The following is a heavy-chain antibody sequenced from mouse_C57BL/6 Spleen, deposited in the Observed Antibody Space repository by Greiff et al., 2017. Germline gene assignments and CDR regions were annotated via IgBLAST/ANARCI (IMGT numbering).Heavy chain of an antibody. Sequence: VQLQQSGAELVRPGASVKLSCTASGFNFKDDSMHWVKQRPEQGLEWIGCIAPENGDTKYASKFQGKATITADTSSNTAYLQLSSLTSEDTSVYYCKSYRYDYGNGYAYWGKGTLVTASA. CDR1: GFNFKDDS. CDR2: IAPENGDT. CDR3: KSYRYDYGNGYAY. J-gene: IGHJ3*01. V-gene: IGHV14-4*01. D-gene: IGHD2-4*01.